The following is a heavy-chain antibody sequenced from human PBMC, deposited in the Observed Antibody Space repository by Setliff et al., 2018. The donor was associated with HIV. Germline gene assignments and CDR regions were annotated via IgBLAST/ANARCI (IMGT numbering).Heavy chain of an antibody. J-gene: IGHJ6*03. CDR3: AREGLWFGDRGYYMDV. Sequence: ASVKVSCKASGYTFTTYGITWVRQAPGQGLEWMGWIGTDNGNTNYAQKFQGRVTMTTDTSTSTVYMELGSLISDDTAVYYCAREGLWFGDRGYYMDVWGTGTAVTGSS. CDR2: IGTDNGNT. V-gene: IGHV1-18*01. D-gene: IGHD3-10*01. CDR1: GYTFTTYG.